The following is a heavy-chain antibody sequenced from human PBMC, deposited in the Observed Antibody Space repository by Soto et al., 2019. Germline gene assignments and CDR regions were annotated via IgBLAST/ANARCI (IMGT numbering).Heavy chain of an antibody. J-gene: IGHJ6*02. CDR1: GFTFSGHG. CDR3: ARDRRVRVYHGMDV. D-gene: IGHD1-1*01. Sequence: GGSVRLPCAASGFTFSGHGMHGVRQAPSKGVESVAAIWCDGSIKYYADSVKRRFTISRDNCKNTVYLQMNSLRAEDKAVYYCARDRRVRVYHGMDVRGQGTTVTVTS. CDR2: IWCDGSIK. V-gene: IGHV3-33*01.